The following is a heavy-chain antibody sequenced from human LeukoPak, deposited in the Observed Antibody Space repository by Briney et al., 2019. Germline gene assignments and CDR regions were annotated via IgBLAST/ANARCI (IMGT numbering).Heavy chain of an antibody. D-gene: IGHD2-2*01. J-gene: IGHJ4*02. CDR1: GFAFSSNW. CDR2: INSDGSSI. CDR3: ARVGEVVPAGIDY. V-gene: IGHV3-74*01. Sequence: GGSLRLSCAASGFAFSSNWMHWVRQAPGRGLVWVSRINSDGSSISYADSVKGRFTISRDNAKNTLYLQMNSLRAEDTAVYYCARVGEVVPAGIDYWGQGTLVTVSS.